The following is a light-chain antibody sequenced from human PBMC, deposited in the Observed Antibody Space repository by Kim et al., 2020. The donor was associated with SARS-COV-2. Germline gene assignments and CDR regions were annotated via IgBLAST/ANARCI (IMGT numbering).Light chain of an antibody. CDR2: DAS. V-gene: IGKV1-33*01. CDR1: QDISNY. J-gene: IGKJ2*03. Sequence: ATVGDRVTITCQASQDISNYLNWYQQKPGKAPKLLIYDASNLETGVPSRFSGSGSGTDFTFTISSLQPEDIATYYCQQYDNLPRYSFGQGTKLEI. CDR3: QQYDNLPRYS.